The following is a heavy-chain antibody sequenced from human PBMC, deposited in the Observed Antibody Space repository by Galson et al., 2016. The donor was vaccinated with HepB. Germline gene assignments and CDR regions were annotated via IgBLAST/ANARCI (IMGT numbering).Heavy chain of an antibody. CDR2: IYWDDEK. Sequence: PALVKPTQTLTLTCNFSGFSLKTDEMCVTWIRQPPGKALEWLARIYWDDEKRYSVSLKTRLSISKDASRNLVVLTMTNMNPVDTGTYYCARTRGPTKGMDGWGQGILVTVSS. CDR1: GFSLKTDEMC. D-gene: IGHD2-8*01. CDR3: ARTRGPTKGMDG. J-gene: IGHJ4*02. V-gene: IGHV2-70*11.